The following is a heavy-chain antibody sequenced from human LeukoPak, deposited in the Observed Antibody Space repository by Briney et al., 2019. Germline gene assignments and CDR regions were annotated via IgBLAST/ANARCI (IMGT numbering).Heavy chain of an antibody. CDR3: ARGTYDYVWGSYRYGSFDY. Sequence: SETLSLTCTVSGGSINSSYWSWIRQPPGKGLEWIGYIYYSGSTNYNPSLKSRITISVDTSKNQFSLKLSSVTAADTAVYYCARGTYDYVWGSYRYGSFDYWGQGTLVTVSS. CDR1: GGSINSSY. V-gene: IGHV4-59*01. CDR2: IYYSGST. D-gene: IGHD3-16*02. J-gene: IGHJ4*02.